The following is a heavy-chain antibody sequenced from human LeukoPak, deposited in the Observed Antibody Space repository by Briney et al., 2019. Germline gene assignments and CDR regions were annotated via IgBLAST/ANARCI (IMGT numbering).Heavy chain of an antibody. CDR2: INPSGGST. D-gene: IGHD6-13*01. CDR3: ARKKAAAADAFDI. V-gene: IGHV1-46*01. Sequence: GASVKVSCKASGYTFTSYGISWVRQAPGQGLEWMGIINPSGGSTSYVQKFQGRVTMTRDMSTSTVYMELSSLRSEDTAVYYCARKKAAAADAFDIWGQGTMVTVSS. J-gene: IGHJ3*02. CDR1: GYTFTSYG.